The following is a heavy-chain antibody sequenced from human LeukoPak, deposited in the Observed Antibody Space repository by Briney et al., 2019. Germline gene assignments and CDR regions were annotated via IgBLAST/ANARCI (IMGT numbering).Heavy chain of an antibody. D-gene: IGHD4-17*01. Sequence: SETLSLTCTVSGGSISSSSYCWGWIRQPPGKGLEWIGSIYYSGSTYYNPSLKSRVTISVDTSKNQFSLKLSSVTAADTAVYYCARVGIDYGDYLVDYWGQGTLVTVSS. J-gene: IGHJ4*02. V-gene: IGHV4-39*07. CDR1: GGSISSSSYC. CDR2: IYYSGST. CDR3: ARVGIDYGDYLVDY.